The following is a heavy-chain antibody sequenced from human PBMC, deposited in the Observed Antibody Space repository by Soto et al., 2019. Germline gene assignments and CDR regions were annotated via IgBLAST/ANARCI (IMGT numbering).Heavy chain of an antibody. Sequence: QVQVVESGGGVVQPGRSLRLSCVASGFTFNTYAMHWVRQAPGKGLEWVAVIAYDGSNKYYADSVEGRFTISRDNSKNTLYLQMNSLRAEDTAVYYCARSCDGLRCSDYWGQGTLVTVSS. V-gene: IGHV3-30-3*01. CDR3: ARSCDGLRCSDY. CDR1: GFTFNTYA. J-gene: IGHJ4*02. CDR2: IAYDGSNK. D-gene: IGHD2-15*01.